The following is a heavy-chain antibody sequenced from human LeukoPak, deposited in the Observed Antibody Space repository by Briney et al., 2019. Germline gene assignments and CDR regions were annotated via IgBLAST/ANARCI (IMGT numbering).Heavy chain of an antibody. V-gene: IGHV4-30-4*01. CDR1: GDSISSGDYY. CDR3: AREHLRPGITLVRGVPLSLDDY. J-gene: IGHJ4*02. CDR2: IFSSGNT. Sequence: SETLSLTCTVSGDSISSGDYYWSWIRQSPGKGLEWIGYIFSSGNTYYNPSLKSRVSISVDTSKNQLSLKLSSVTAADTAVYYCAREHLRPGITLVRGVPLSLDDYWGQGTLVTVSS. D-gene: IGHD3-10*01.